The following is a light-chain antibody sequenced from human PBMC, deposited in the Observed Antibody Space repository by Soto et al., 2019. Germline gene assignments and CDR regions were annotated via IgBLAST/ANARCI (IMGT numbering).Light chain of an antibody. CDR1: SSDVGRYNY. CDR3: SSYTSSDTLTV. V-gene: IGLV2-14*01. CDR2: LVN. J-gene: IGLJ3*02. Sequence: QSVLTQPASVSGSPGQSITISCTGTSSDVGRYNYVSWYQQHPGKAPKLLIYLVNSRPSGVSHRFSGSKSGNTASLTISGLQAEEEAYYYCSSYTSSDTLTVFGGGTKLTVL.